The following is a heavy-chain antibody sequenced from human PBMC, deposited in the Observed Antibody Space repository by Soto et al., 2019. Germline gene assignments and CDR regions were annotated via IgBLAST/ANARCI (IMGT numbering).Heavy chain of an antibody. Sequence: AAVKVSCKASGYTFTSYGISWVRQAPGQGLEWMGWISAYNGNTNYAQKLQGRVTMTTDTSTSTAYMELRSLRSDDTAVYYCARDLAGARKTRGYSYGSTSLDYFDYWGQGTLVTVS. J-gene: IGHJ4*02. V-gene: IGHV1-18*01. CDR3: ARDLAGARKTRGYSYGSTSLDYFDY. CDR1: GYTFTSYG. CDR2: ISAYNGNT. D-gene: IGHD5-18*01.